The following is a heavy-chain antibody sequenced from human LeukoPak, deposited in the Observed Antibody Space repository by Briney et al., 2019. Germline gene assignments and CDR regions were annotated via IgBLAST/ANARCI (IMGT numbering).Heavy chain of an antibody. V-gene: IGHV4-30-4*02. CDR3: ARIRGRWNDILADYYYGMDV. Sequence: PSETLSLTCTVSGGSISSGDYYWSWIRQPPGKGLEWIGYIYYSGSTYYNPSLKSRVTISVDTSKNQFSLKLSSVTAADTAVYYCARIRGRWNDILADYYYGMDVWGQGTTVTVSS. J-gene: IGHJ6*02. CDR1: GGSISSGDYY. D-gene: IGHD3-9*01. CDR2: IYYSGST.